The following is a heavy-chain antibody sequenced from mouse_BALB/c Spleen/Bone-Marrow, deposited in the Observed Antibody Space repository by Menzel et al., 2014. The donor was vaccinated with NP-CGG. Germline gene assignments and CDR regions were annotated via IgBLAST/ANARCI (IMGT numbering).Heavy chain of an antibody. CDR3: ARHETGTGQYFDY. D-gene: IGHD4-1*01. V-gene: IGHV5-12-2*01. J-gene: IGHJ2*01. CDR1: GLTFSNYN. CDR2: ISNGGGNT. Sequence: DVQLQESGGDLVQPGGSLKLSCAASGLTFSNYNISWVRQTPEKRLERVAYISNGGGNTYYPDTVKGRFTISRDNAKNTLYLQMTSLKSEDTAIYYCARHETGTGQYFDYWGQGTTLTVPS.